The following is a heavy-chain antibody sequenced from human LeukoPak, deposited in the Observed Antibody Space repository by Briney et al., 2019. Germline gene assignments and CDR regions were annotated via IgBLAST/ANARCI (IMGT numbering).Heavy chain of an antibody. J-gene: IGHJ5*02. CDR2: INQNGSET. Sequence: GGSLRLSCAASGFTFSTYWMTWVRQAPGKGLEWGANINQNGSETYYVDSLKGRFTISRDNAKNSLYLQMNSLRVEDTAVYYCARKKYYYDTSTYGWFDPWGQGISVTVSS. CDR3: ARKKYYYDTSTYGWFDP. D-gene: IGHD3-22*01. V-gene: IGHV3-7*01. CDR1: GFTFSTYW.